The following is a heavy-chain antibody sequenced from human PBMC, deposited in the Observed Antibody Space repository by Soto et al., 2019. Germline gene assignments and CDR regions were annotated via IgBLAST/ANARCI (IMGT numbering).Heavy chain of an antibody. J-gene: IGHJ4*02. Sequence: QVHLVQSGAEVKKPGASVKVSCKGSGYAFTTYGITWVRQAPGQGLEWMGWISVHNGNTNYAQKLQGRVTVTRDTSTSTAYMELRSLRSDDTAVYYCARGRYGDYWGQGALVTVSS. V-gene: IGHV1-18*01. CDR2: ISVHNGNT. D-gene: IGHD1-1*01. CDR3: ARGRYGDY. CDR1: GYAFTTYG.